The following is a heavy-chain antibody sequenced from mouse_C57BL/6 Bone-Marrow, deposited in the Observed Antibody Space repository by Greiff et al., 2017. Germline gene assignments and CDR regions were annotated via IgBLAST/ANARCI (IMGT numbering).Heavy chain of an antibody. D-gene: IGHD1-1*01. V-gene: IGHV1-54*01. CDR3: ARSATVVAPFAY. CDR2: INPGSGGT. CDR1: GYAFTNYL. J-gene: IGHJ3*01. Sequence: QVQLQQSGAELVRPGTSVKVSCKASGYAFTNYLIEWVKQRPGQGLEWIGVINPGSGGTNYNEKFKGKATLTADKASSTAYMQLSSLTSEDSAVYVCARSATVVAPFAYWGQGTLVTVSA.